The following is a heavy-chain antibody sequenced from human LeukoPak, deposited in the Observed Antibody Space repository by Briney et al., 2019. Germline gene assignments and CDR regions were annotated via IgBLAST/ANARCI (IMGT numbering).Heavy chain of an antibody. J-gene: IGHJ5*02. V-gene: IGHV3-30*04. CDR2: ISHDATE. D-gene: IGHD3-22*01. CDR3: AKVPKYYYDSSGYFHP. CDR1: GFTIIGYA. Sequence: GGSLRLSCAASGFTIIGYAMYWVRQAPGKGLEFVASISHDATERYRESVEGRFTISRDNSKNTLYLQMNSLRAEDTAVYYCAKVPKYYYDSSGYFHPWGQGTLVTVSS.